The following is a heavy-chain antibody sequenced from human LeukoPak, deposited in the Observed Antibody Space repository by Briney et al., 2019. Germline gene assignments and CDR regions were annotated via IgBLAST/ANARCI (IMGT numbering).Heavy chain of an antibody. CDR2: IKKDGSET. CDR1: GFTFSTSW. Sequence: GGSLRLSCAASGFTFSTSWMSWVRQVPGKGLEWVANIKKDGSETYYVDSVKGRFTISRDNAKSSVYLQMNRLRAEDTAVYYCARGLGYNIYWGQGTLVTVSS. V-gene: IGHV3-7*03. CDR3: ARGLGYNIY. D-gene: IGHD1-14*01. J-gene: IGHJ4*02.